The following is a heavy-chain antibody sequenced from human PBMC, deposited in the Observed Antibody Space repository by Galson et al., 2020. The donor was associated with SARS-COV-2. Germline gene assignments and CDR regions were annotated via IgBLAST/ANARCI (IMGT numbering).Heavy chain of an antibody. J-gene: IGHJ4*02. Sequence: ASVKVSCKAAGYTFSGYYLHWVRQAPGQGLEWMGWINPNSGGTNYAQKFQGRVTMTRDTSISTAYMELSSLRSDDTAVYYCARPPPYYDSSGFYYWGLGTLVTVSS. CDR3: ARPPPYYDSSGFYY. V-gene: IGHV1-2*02. CDR1: GYTFSGYY. CDR2: INPNSGGT. D-gene: IGHD3-22*01.